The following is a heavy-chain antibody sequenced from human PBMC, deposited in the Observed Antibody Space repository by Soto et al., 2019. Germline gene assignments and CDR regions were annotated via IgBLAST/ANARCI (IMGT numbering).Heavy chain of an antibody. CDR1: GGSVSSGTYY. V-gene: IGHV4-61*01. CDR2: LYYSGNT. D-gene: IGHD2-2*01. Sequence: SETLSLTCSVSGGSVSSGTYYWSWIRQPPGKGLEWIGYLYYSGNTKSNPSLKSRVTISVNTSKNQFSLKLSSVTVADTAVYYCARGYCIGTSWSGDGLDVWGQGTTVTVSS. J-gene: IGHJ6*02. CDR3: ARGYCIGTSWSGDGLDV.